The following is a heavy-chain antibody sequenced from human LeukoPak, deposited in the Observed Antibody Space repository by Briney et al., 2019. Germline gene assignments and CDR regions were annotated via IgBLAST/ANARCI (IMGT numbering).Heavy chain of an antibody. CDR1: GYSISSGYY. V-gene: IGHV4-38-2*02. Sequence: SETLSLTCTVSGYSISSGYYWGWIRQPPGKGLEWIGSIYYSGSTYYNPSVKSRVTISADTSKDQVSLKLTSVTAADTAVYYCARNMYYFDYWGQGTLVTVSS. CDR3: ARNMYYFDY. CDR2: IYYSGST. J-gene: IGHJ4*02. D-gene: IGHD2/OR15-2a*01.